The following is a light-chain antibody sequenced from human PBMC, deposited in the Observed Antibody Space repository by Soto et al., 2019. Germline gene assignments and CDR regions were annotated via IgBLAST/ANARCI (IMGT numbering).Light chain of an antibody. CDR2: GAS. CDR1: QSVSTN. Sequence: EIVMTQSPGTLSVSPGERATLSCRASQSVSTNLAWYQQKPGQAPRLLMYGASTRATGIPARFSGSGSGTDFTLTISSLQSEDFAVYYCQQYHNWPPYTFGQGTKLEIK. V-gene: IGKV3-15*01. CDR3: QQYHNWPPYT. J-gene: IGKJ2*01.